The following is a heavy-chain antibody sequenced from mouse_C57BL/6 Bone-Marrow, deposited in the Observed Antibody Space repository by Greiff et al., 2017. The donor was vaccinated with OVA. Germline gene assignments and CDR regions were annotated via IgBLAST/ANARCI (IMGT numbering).Heavy chain of an antibody. Sequence: VQLQQSGPELVKPGASVKISCKASGYTFTDYYMNWVKQSHGKSLEWIGDINPNNGGTSYNQKFKGKATLTVDKSSSTAYMELRSLTSEDSAVYYCARRGIYYDYDDGYWYFDVWGTGTTVTVSS. V-gene: IGHV1-26*01. J-gene: IGHJ1*03. CDR2: INPNNGGT. D-gene: IGHD2-4*01. CDR3: ARRGIYYDYDDGYWYFDV. CDR1: GYTFTDYY.